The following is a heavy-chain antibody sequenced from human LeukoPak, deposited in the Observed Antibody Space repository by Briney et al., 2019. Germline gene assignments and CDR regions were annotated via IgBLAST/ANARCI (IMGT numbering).Heavy chain of an antibody. CDR1: GASISSSTYY. D-gene: IGHD1-20*01. CDR3: VRHITYYYYIDV. Sequence: SETVSLTCSVSGASISSSTYYWGWIRQPPGEGLEWIGYTYYSSSTYYNPSLKSRVTISVDTSKNQFSLKLTSVTAADSAVYYCVRHITYYYYIDVWGKGTTVTISS. CDR2: TYYSSST. V-gene: IGHV4-39*01. J-gene: IGHJ6*03.